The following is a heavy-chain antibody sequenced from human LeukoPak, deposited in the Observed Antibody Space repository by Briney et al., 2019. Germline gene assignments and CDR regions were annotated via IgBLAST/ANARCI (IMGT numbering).Heavy chain of an antibody. CDR1: GFSFSGAW. CDR2: IKQDGSEK. J-gene: IGHJ4*02. Sequence: PGGSLRLSCEGSGFSFSGAWMSWVRQAPGKGLEWVANIKQDGSEKYYVDSVKGRFTISRDNAKNSLYLQMNSLRAEDTAVYYCARALSSSEVDYFDYWGQGTLVTVSS. CDR3: ARALSSSEVDYFDY. V-gene: IGHV3-7*01. D-gene: IGHD6-6*01.